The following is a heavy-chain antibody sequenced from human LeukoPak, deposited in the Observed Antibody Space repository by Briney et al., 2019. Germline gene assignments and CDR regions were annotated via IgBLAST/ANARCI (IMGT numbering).Heavy chain of an antibody. J-gene: IGHJ6*02. CDR1: GFTFSDYY. CDR3: TRGTRGYYDILTGYYLSDMDV. D-gene: IGHD3-9*01. V-gene: IGHV3-11*01. Sequence: GGSLRLSCAASGFTFSDYYMSWIRQAPGKGLEWVSYISSSGSTIYYADSVKGRFTIFRDNAKNSLYLQMNSLRAEDTAVYYCTRGTRGYYDILTGYYLSDMDVWGQGTTVTVPS. CDR2: ISSSGSTI.